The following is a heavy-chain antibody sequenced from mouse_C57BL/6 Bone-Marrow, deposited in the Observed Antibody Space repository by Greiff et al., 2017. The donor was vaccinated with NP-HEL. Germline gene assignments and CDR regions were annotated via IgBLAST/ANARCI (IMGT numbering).Heavy chain of an antibody. D-gene: IGHD1-1*01. CDR2: ILPGSGST. J-gene: IGHJ4*01. CDR3: ASTVVVTDAMDY. V-gene: IGHV1-9*01. CDR1: GYTFTGYW. Sequence: VHLVESGAELMKPGASVKLSCTATGYTFTGYWIEWVKQRPGHGLEWIGAILPGSGSTNYHEKFKGKATFTADTSSNTAYMQLSSLTTEDSAIYYCASTVVVTDAMDYWGQGTSVTVSS.